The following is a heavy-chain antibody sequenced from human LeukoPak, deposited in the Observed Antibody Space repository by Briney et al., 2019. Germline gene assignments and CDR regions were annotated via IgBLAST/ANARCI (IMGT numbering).Heavy chain of an antibody. V-gene: IGHV5-51*01. J-gene: IGHJ4*02. CDR2: IYPGDSDT. D-gene: IGHD3-22*01. CDR1: GYSFTSYW. CDR3: AISDYYDSSGYSRDY. Sequence: GESLKISCKGSGYSFTSYWNGWVRQMPGKGLEWMGIIYPGDSDTRYSPSFQGQVTISADKSISTAYLQWSSLKASDTAMYYCAISDYYDSSGYSRDYWGQGTLVTVSS.